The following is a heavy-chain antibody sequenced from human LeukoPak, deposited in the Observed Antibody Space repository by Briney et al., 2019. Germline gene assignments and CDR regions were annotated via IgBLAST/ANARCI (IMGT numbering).Heavy chain of an antibody. Sequence: GASVKVSCKASGGTFSSYAISWVRQAPGQGLEWMGGIIPIFGTANYAQKFQGRVTITTDESTSTAYMELSSLRSEDTAVYYYALYYCSSTSCYIVLDYWGQGTLVTVSS. CDR3: ALYYCSSTSCYIVLDY. J-gene: IGHJ4*02. CDR1: GGTFSSYA. D-gene: IGHD2-2*02. CDR2: IIPIFGTA. V-gene: IGHV1-69*05.